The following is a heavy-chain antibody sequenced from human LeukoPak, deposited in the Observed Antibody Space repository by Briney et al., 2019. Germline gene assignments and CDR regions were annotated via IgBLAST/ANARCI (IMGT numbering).Heavy chain of an antibody. CDR3: AASERGIAARLFDY. Sequence: SVKVSCKASGFTFTSSAVQWVRQARGQRLEWIGWIVVGSGNTNYAQKFQERVTITRDMSTSTAYMELSSLRSEDTAVYYCAASERGIAARLFDYWGQGTLVTVSS. V-gene: IGHV1-58*01. D-gene: IGHD6-6*01. CDR1: GFTFTSSA. CDR2: IVVGSGNT. J-gene: IGHJ4*02.